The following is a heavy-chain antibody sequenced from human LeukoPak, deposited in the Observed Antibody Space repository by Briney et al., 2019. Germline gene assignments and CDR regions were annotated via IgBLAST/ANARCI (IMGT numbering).Heavy chain of an antibody. CDR3: ARHAVRAWPMVRGVQPQIFGSPLFDY. CDR2: INHSGST. CDR1: GGSISSSSYY. J-gene: IGHJ4*02. Sequence: PSETLSLTCTVSGGSISSSSYYWSWIRQPPGKGLEWIGEINHSGSTNYNPSLKSRVTISVDTSKNQFSLKLSSVTAADTAVYYCARHAVRAWPMVRGVQPQIFGSPLFDYWGQGTLVTVSS. V-gene: IGHV4-39*01. D-gene: IGHD3-10*01.